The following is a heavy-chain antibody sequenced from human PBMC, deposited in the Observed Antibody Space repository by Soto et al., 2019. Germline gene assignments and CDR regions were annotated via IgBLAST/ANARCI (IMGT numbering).Heavy chain of an antibody. Sequence: QMQVVQSGPEVKKPGTSVKVSCKTSGFMFTRSAVQWVRQARGQRLEWIGWLVVGSGNTHYAQHFQERVTLTRDMSTGTAYMELSSLRSEDTVVYYCAAVPVLRFLKWLPAYFDYWGQGTLVTVSS. CDR1: GFMFTRSA. CDR2: LVVGSGNT. CDR3: AAVPVLRFLKWLPAYFDY. D-gene: IGHD3-3*01. V-gene: IGHV1-58*01. J-gene: IGHJ4*02.